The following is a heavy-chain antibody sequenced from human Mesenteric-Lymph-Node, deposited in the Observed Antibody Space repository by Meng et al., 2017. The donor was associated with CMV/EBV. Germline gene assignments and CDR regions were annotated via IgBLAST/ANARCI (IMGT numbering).Heavy chain of an antibody. CDR3: ARHQRWLKSEGGFNY. V-gene: IGHV4-34*01. J-gene: IGHJ4*02. D-gene: IGHD4-23*01. Sequence: QVQRHAGGAGLLKPSETLPLTCGVYGGSFSGYYWSWIRQPPGKGLEWIGEINHSGSTNYNPSLKSRVTISVDTSKNQFSLKLSSVTAADTAVYYCARHQRWLKSEGGFNYWGQGTLVTVSS. CDR2: INHSGST. CDR1: GGSFSGYY.